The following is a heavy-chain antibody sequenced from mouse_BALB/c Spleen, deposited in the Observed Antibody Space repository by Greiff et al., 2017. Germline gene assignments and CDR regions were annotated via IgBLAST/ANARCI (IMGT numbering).Heavy chain of an antibody. CDR1: GDSITSGY. CDR2: ISYSGST. Sequence: EVKVVESGPSLVKPSQTLSLTCSVTGDSITSGYWNWIRKFPGNKLEYMGYISYSGSTYYNPSLKSRISITRDTSKNQYYLQLNSVTTEDTATYYCARYDGNYGGNYAMDYWGQGTSVTVSS. D-gene: IGHD2-1*01. V-gene: IGHV3-8*02. J-gene: IGHJ4*01. CDR3: ARYDGNYGGNYAMDY.